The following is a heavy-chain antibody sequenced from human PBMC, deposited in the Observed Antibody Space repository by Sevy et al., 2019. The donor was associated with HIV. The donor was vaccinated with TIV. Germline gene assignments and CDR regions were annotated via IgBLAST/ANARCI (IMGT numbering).Heavy chain of an antibody. CDR2: MNPNSGNT. CDR3: AGGRSTSPELSGYYYYGMDV. CDR1: GYTFTSYD. D-gene: IGHD3-10*01. J-gene: IGHJ6*02. V-gene: IGHV1-8*01. Sequence: KVSCKASGYTFTSYDINWVRQATGQGLEWMGWMNPNSGNTGYAQKFQGRVTMTRNTSISTAYMGLSSLRSEDTAVYYCAGGRSTSPELSGYYYYGMDVWGQGTTVTVSS.